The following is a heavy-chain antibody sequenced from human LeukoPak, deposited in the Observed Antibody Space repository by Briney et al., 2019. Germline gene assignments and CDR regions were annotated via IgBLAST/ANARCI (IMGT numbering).Heavy chain of an antibody. CDR2: INPNSGGT. CDR3: ARVPSNGDFDDAFDI. V-gene: IGHV1-2*02. D-gene: IGHD3-3*01. CDR1: GYTFTGHY. Sequence: ASVKVSCKASGYTFTGHYMHWVRQAPGQGLEWMGWINPNSGGTNYAQKFQGRVTMTRDTSISTAYMELSRLRSDDTAVYYCARVPSNGDFDDAFDIWGQGTMVTVSS. J-gene: IGHJ3*02.